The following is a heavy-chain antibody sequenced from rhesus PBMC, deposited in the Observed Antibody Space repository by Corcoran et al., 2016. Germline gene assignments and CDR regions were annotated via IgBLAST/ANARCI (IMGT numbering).Heavy chain of an antibody. D-gene: IGHD4-23*01. CDR3: ARGNTVTDSLDY. CDR2: IGGSGGTP. J-gene: IGHJ4*01. Sequence: QVQLQESGPGLVKPSETLSLTCAVSGGSISGSYWNWIRQPPRKGLGWIGYIGGSGGTPSYTASLQSRVTISTGASKNHFSLSLSSVTAADTAVYYCARGNTVTDSLDYWGQGVLVTVSS. CDR1: GGSISGSY. V-gene: IGHV4-165*02.